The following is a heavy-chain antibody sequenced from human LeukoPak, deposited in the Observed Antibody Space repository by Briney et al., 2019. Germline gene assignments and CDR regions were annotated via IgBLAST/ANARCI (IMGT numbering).Heavy chain of an antibody. CDR1: GASISGSGYY. J-gene: IGHJ4*02. CDR2: IYYTGNT. V-gene: IGHV4-39*01. CDR3: VKSGGYGLIDY. Sequence: TSETLSLTCAVSGASISGSGYYLGWIRQSPGKGLEWIGNIYYTGNTYYNASLQSRVTISIDTSEYQFSLRLNSVTAADTAMYYCVKSGGYGLIDYWGPGTLVTVSS. D-gene: IGHD1-26*01.